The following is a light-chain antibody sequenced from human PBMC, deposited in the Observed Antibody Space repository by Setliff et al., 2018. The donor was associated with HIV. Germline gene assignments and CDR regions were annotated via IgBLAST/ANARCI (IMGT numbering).Light chain of an antibody. V-gene: IGLV2-23*02. Sequence: QSVLAQPASVSGSPGQAITISCTGTSGDVGTYNPVSWYQQHPGKAPQLIIYEVTKRPSGVSARFSGSKSGNTASLIISGLQAEDEADYYCCSYTGSDTIDVFGTGTKVTVL. CDR2: EVT. CDR3: CSYTGSDTIDV. J-gene: IGLJ1*01. CDR1: SGDVGTYNP.